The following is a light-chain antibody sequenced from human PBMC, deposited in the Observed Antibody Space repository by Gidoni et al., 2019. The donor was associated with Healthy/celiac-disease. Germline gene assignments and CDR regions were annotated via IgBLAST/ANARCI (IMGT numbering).Light chain of an antibody. Sequence: ELVMTQSPATLSVSPGERATLSCRASQSVSSNLAWYQQKPGQAPRLLIYGASTRATGIPARFSGSGSGTEFTLTISSMQSEDVAVYYCQQYNNWPSWTFGQGTKVEIK. J-gene: IGKJ1*01. CDR1: QSVSSN. CDR3: QQYNNWPSWT. CDR2: GAS. V-gene: IGKV3-15*01.